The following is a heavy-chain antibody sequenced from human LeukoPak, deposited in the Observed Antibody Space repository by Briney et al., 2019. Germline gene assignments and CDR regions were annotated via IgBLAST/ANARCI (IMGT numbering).Heavy chain of an antibody. J-gene: IGHJ4*02. D-gene: IGHD3-3*01. CDR2: ISSSSSYI. V-gene: IGHV3-21*01. Sequence: GGSLRLSCAASGFTFSSYSMNWARQAPGKGLEWVSSISSSSSYIYYADSVKGRFTISRDNAKNSLYLQMNSLRAEDTAVYDCARDLRIRFLEWLSARGFDYWGQGTLVTVSS. CDR1: GFTFSSYS. CDR3: ARDLRIRFLEWLSARGFDY.